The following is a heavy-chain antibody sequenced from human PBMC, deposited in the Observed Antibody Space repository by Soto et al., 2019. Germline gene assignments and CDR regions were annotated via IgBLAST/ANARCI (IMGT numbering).Heavy chain of an antibody. J-gene: IGHJ4*02. V-gene: IGHV1-18*01. CDR2: ISAYNGNT. CDR3: ARGDDIVVVPAAISFFDY. Sequence: ASVKVSCKASGYTFTSYAISWVRQAPGQGLEWMGWISAYNGNTNYAQKLQGRVTMTTDTSTSTAYMELRSLRSDDTAVYYCARGDDIVVVPAAISFFDYWGQGTLVTVSS. CDR1: GYTFTSYA. D-gene: IGHD2-2*02.